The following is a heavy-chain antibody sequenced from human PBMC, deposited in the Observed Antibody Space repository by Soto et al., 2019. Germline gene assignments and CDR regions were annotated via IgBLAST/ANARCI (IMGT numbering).Heavy chain of an antibody. CDR2: IRPDGSGK. V-gene: IGHV3-7*05. Sequence: PGGSLRLSCAASGFNFKDNWMSWVRQTPRKGLEWVAFIRPDGSGKSFVDSVKGRFSISRDNGKKLLYLQMDSLRAEDTALYFFPRGHIWSQRTRVTVSS. D-gene: IGHD2-21*01. CDR1: GFNFKDNW. CDR3: PRGHI. J-gene: IGHJ4*02.